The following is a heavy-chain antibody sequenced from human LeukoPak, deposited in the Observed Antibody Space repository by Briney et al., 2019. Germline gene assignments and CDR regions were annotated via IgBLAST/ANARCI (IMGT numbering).Heavy chain of an antibody. J-gene: IGHJ6*02. CDR1: GGTFSSYA. D-gene: IGHD2-2*01. V-gene: IGHV1-8*02. Sequence: GASVKASCKASGGTFSSYAINWVRQATGQGLEWMGWMNPNSGNTGYAQKFQGRVTMTRNTSISTAYMELSSLRSEDTAVYYCAREGCSSTSCLGDLYYYYGMDVWGQGTTVTVSS. CDR3: AREGCSSTSCLGDLYYYYGMDV. CDR2: MNPNSGNT.